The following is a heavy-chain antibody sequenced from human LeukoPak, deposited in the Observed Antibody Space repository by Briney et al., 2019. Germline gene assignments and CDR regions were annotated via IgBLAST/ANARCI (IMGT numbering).Heavy chain of an antibody. CDR2: ISAYNGNT. Sequence: ASVKVSCKASGYTFTSYGISWVRQAPGQGLEWMGWISAYNGNTNYAQKLQGRVTMTTDTSTSTAYMELRSLRSDDTAVYYRATSTHSSSWANFDYWGQGTLVTVSS. J-gene: IGHJ4*02. CDR1: GYTFTSYG. D-gene: IGHD6-13*01. CDR3: ATSTHSSSWANFDY. V-gene: IGHV1-18*01.